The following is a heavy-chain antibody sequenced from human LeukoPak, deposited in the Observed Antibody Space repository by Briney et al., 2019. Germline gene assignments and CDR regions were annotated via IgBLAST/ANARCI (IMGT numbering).Heavy chain of an antibody. CDR1: GFTFSSYW. CDR3: ARDDTYGGNSGSFDY. J-gene: IGHJ4*02. Sequence: PGGSLRLSCAASGFTFSSYWMSWVRQAPGKGLEWVANIKQDGSEKYYVDSVKGRFTISRDNAKNSLYLQVNSLRAEDTAVYYCARDDTYGGNSGSFDYWGQGTLVTVSS. V-gene: IGHV3-7*01. D-gene: IGHD4-23*01. CDR2: IKQDGSEK.